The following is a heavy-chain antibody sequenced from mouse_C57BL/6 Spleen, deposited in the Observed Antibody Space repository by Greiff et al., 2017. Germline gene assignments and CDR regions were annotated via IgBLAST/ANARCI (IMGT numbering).Heavy chain of an antibody. Sequence: VQLQQSGPELVKPGASVKISCKASGYTFTDYYMNWVKQSHGKSLEWIGDINPNNGGTSYNQKFKGKATLTVDKSSSTAYMELRSLTSEDSAVYYCARRGLLREDYWGQGTTLTVSS. J-gene: IGHJ2*01. D-gene: IGHD1-1*01. V-gene: IGHV1-26*01. CDR1: GYTFTDYY. CDR3: ARRGLLREDY. CDR2: INPNNGGT.